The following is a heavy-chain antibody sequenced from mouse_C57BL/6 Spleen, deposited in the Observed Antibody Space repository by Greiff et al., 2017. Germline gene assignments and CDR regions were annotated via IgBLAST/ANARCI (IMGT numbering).Heavy chain of an antibody. CDR3: ARHYGSSNGYFDY. Sequence: VQLQESGAELARPGASVKLSCKASGYTFTSYGISWVKQRTGQGLEWIGEIYPRSGNTYYNEKFKGKATLTADKSSSTAYMELRSLTSEDSAVYFCARHYGSSNGYFDYWGQGTTLTVSS. V-gene: IGHV1-81*01. CDR2: IYPRSGNT. J-gene: IGHJ2*01. D-gene: IGHD1-1*01. CDR1: GYTFTSYG.